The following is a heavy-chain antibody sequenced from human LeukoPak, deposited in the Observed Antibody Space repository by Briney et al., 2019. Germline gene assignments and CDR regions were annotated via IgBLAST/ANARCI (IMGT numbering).Heavy chain of an antibody. D-gene: IGHD3-3*01. CDR2: VHLDGRT. CDR3: AREGGFYRPLDY. Sequence: SETLSLTCGVSGGSISSTNWWTWVRQPPGKGLEWIGEVHLDGRTNYNPSLESRLTMSVDPSENHISLKLTSVTAAHTAVYYCAREGGFYRPLDYSGQGTLVTVSS. CDR1: GGSISSTNW. J-gene: IGHJ4*02. V-gene: IGHV4-4*02.